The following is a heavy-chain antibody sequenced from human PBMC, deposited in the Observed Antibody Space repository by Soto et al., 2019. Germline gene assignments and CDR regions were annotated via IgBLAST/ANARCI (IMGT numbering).Heavy chain of an antibody. V-gene: IGHV1-69*06. J-gene: IGHJ4*02. CDR1: GGTFSSYA. Sequence: QVQLVQSGAEVKKPGSSVKVSCKASGGTFSSYAISWVRQAPGQGLEWMGGIIPIFGTANYAQKFQGRVTITADKSTSTGYMELSSLRSEDTAVYYCARNMGCSSTSCYTGIDYWGQGTLVTVSS. CDR3: ARNMGCSSTSCYTGIDY. D-gene: IGHD2-2*02. CDR2: IIPIFGTA.